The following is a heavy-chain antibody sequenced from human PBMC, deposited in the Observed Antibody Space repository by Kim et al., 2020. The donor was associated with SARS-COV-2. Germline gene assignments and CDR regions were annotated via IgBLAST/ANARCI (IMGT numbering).Heavy chain of an antibody. CDR1: GFTFNNYA. CDR2: ISDSGAVT. J-gene: IGHJ3*01. V-gene: IGHV3-23*01. D-gene: IGHD3-9*01. CDR3: AKFSDTSVPPYFDRAFDV. Sequence: GGSLRLSCAASGFTFNNYAMSWVRQTPEKGLEWVSGISDSGAVTKYAESVQGRFTITRDSSKNTLYLEMSSLRAGDTAVYYCAKFSDTSVPPYFDRAFDVWGQGTKVTVSS.